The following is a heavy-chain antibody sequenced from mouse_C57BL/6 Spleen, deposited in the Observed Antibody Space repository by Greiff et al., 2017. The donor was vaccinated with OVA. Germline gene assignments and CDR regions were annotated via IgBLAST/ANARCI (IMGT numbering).Heavy chain of an antibody. D-gene: IGHD2-1*01. CDR2: IYPGSGST. J-gene: IGHJ2*01. CDR3: ARGDGNYQYYFDY. Sequence: QVQLQQPGAELVKPGASVKMSCKASGYTFTSYWITWVKQRPGQGLEWIGDIYPGSGSTNYNEKFKSKATLTVDTSSNTAYMQLSSLTSEDSAVYYCARGDGNYQYYFDYCGQGTTLTVSS. CDR1: GYTFTSYW. V-gene: IGHV1-55*01.